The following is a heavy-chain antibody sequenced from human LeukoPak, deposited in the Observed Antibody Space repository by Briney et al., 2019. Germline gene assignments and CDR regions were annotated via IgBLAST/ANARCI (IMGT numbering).Heavy chain of an antibody. V-gene: IGHV3-7*01. Sequence: SGRSLRLSCAASGFTLSSYWMSWVRQAPGKGLEWVANIKQDGSEKYYVDSVKGRFTISRDDAKNSLYLQMNSLRAEDTAVYYCARDVSGSSSWVRFDYWGQGTLVTVSS. CDR3: ARDVSGSSSWVRFDY. D-gene: IGHD6-13*01. J-gene: IGHJ4*02. CDR2: IKQDGSEK. CDR1: GFTLSSYW.